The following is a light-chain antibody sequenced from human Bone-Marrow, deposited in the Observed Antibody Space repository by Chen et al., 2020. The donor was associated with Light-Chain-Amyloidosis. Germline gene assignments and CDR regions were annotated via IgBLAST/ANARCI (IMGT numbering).Light chain of an antibody. J-gene: IGLJ3*02. CDR3: QVWDRSSDRPV. Sequence: VLTQPSSVSVAPGQTATIACGGNNIGSTSVHWYQQTPGQAPLLVVYDDSDRPSGIPERLSGSNSGNTATLTISRGEAGDEADYYCQVWDRSSDRPVFGGGTKLTVL. CDR1: NIGSTS. CDR2: DDS. V-gene: IGLV3-21*02.